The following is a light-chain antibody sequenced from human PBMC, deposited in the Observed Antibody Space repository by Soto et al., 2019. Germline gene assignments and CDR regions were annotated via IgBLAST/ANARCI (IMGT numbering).Light chain of an antibody. CDR3: QQRSNWPRA. V-gene: IGKV3-11*01. Sequence: EIVLTQSPVTLSLSPGERATLPCRASQSISSSFAWYQQKPGQAPRLLIYNAANRATGIPARFAGSGSGTDFTLTISSLEPEDFAVYYCQQRSNWPRAFGQGTKVEIK. CDR1: QSISSS. CDR2: NAA. J-gene: IGKJ1*01.